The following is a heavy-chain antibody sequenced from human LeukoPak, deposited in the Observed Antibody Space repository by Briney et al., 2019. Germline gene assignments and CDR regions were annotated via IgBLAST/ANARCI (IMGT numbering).Heavy chain of an antibody. CDR2: IKEDGSEK. CDR3: SRHTSSWHAMDV. V-gene: IGHV3-7*02. D-gene: IGHD6-13*01. J-gene: IGHJ6*02. Sequence: GGSLRLSCAAPGFTFRSYWMRWGRQAPGKGLEWVATIKEDGSEKYYVDSVKGRFTISRDNAKSSLYLQMNSLRAEDTAVYYCSRHTSSWHAMDVWGQGTTVTVSS. CDR1: GFTFRSYW.